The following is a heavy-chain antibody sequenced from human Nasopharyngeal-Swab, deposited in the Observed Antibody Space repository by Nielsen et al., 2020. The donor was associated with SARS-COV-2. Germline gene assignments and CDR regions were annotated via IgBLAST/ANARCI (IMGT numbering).Heavy chain of an antibody. V-gene: IGHV3-73*01. D-gene: IGHD3-22*01. CDR2: IRSKANSYAT. J-gene: IGHJ4*02. CDR1: GFIFSGSS. Sequence: GGSLRLSCAASGFIFSGSSMHWVRQASGKGLEWIGRIRSKANSYATVYAASVKGRFTISRDDSKNTAYLQMNSLKTEDTAVYYCTRAKDDSSGSLLDYWGQGNLVTVSS. CDR3: TRAKDDSSGSLLDY.